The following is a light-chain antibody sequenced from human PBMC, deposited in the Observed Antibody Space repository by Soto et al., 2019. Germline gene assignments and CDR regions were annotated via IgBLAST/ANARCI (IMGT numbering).Light chain of an antibody. J-gene: IGLJ3*02. CDR2: EGS. Sequence: QSALTQPASVSGSPGQSITISCTGTNSDVGSYNLVSWYQQHPGKAPKLMIYEGSKRPSWVSDRFSGSKSGNTASLTISGLQADDEADYYCCSYAGSRTLVVFGGGTKLTVL. V-gene: IGLV2-23*01. CDR1: NSDVGSYNL. CDR3: CSYAGSRTLVV.